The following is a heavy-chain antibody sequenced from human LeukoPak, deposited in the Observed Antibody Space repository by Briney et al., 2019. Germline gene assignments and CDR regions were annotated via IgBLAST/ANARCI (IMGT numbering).Heavy chain of an antibody. CDR2: IYYSGST. CDR1: GGSISSYY. J-gene: IGHJ4*02. V-gene: IGHV4-59*01. CDR3: ARGSHYYDSSGYRLPYLDY. Sequence: KASETLSLTCTVSGGSISSYYWSWIRQPPGKGLEWIGYIYYSGSTNYNPSLKSRVTISVDTSKNQFSLKLSSVTAADTAMYYCARGSHYYDSSGYRLPYLDYWGQGTLVTVSS. D-gene: IGHD3-22*01.